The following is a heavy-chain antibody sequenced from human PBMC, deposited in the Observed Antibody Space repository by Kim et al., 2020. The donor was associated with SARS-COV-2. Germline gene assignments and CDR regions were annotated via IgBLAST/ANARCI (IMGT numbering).Heavy chain of an antibody. J-gene: IGHJ4*02. D-gene: IGHD3-10*01. CDR2: IRSKAYGGTT. Sequence: GGSLRLSCTASGFTFGDYAMSWFRQAPGKGLEWVGFIRSKAYGGTTEYAASVKGRFTISRDDSKSIAYLQMNSLKTEDTAVYYCTGDTMVRGVIITPPDYWGQGTLVTVSS. CDR1: GFTFGDYA. V-gene: IGHV3-49*03. CDR3: TGDTMVRGVIITPPDY.